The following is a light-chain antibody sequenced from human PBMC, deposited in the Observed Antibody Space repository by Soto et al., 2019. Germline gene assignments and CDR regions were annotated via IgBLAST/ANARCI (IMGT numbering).Light chain of an antibody. CDR3: QQRSYWPPIT. CDR1: QSVSNS. CDR2: DAS. J-gene: IGKJ5*01. V-gene: IGKV3-11*01. Sequence: EIILTQSPATLSWSPGERATLSCRARQSVSNSLAWYQQKPGQAPRLLIYDASNRATGIPARFSGSGSGTDFTLTISSLEPEDSAVYYGQQRSYWPPITFGQGTLLEIK.